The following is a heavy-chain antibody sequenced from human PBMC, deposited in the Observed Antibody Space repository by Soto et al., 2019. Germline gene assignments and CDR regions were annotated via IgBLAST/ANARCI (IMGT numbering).Heavy chain of an antibody. CDR2: ISVTSSYT. D-gene: IGHD2-21*02. Sequence: PGGSLRLSCAASGFTFSDYYMSWIRQAPGKGLEWVSYISVTSSYTNYADSVKGRFTISRDNAKKSLYLDMSSLRAEDTAVYYCARDRAFCGGDCYPGYFDYWGQGILVTVSS. CDR1: GFTFSDYY. V-gene: IGHV3-11*06. CDR3: ARDRAFCGGDCYPGYFDY. J-gene: IGHJ4*02.